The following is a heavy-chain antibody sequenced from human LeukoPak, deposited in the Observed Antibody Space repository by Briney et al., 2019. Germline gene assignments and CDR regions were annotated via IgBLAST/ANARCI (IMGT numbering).Heavy chain of an antibody. CDR3: ARDLGQQLVRMAFDI. CDR2: INSDGSST. D-gene: IGHD6-13*01. Sequence: GSLRLSCAASGFTFSSYWMHWVRQAPGKGLVWVSRINSDGSSTSYADSVKGRFTISRDNAKNTLYLQMNSLRAEDTAVYYCARDLGQQLVRMAFDIWGQGTMVTVSS. V-gene: IGHV3-74*01. CDR1: GFTFSSYW. J-gene: IGHJ3*02.